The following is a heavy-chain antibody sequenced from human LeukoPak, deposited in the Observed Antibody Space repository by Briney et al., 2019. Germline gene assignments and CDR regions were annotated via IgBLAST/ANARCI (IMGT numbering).Heavy chain of an antibody. CDR2: FSGSGGST. CDR1: GFTFSSYA. D-gene: IGHD4/OR15-4a*01. CDR3: ARRAGAYSHPYDY. J-gene: IGHJ4*02. Sequence: GGSLRLSCAASGFTFSSYAMSWVRQAPGKGLEWVSSFSGSGGSTYYADSVKGRFTISRDNSKNTLYLQMNSLRAEDTAVYYCARRAGAYSHPYDYWGQGTLVTVSS. V-gene: IGHV3-23*01.